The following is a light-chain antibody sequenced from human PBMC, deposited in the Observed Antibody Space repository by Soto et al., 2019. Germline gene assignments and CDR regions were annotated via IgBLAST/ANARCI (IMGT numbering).Light chain of an antibody. CDR1: QSISIW. CDR2: KAS. CDR3: QQYTSYPWT. J-gene: IGKJ1*01. V-gene: IGKV1-5*03. Sequence: DIQMTQSPSTLSASEGERVILTCRASQSISIWLARYQQRPGKAPKLLIYKASTLQSGIPSRFSGSGSGTEFTLTISSLQPDDFATYYCQQYTSYPWTFGQGTRVEIK.